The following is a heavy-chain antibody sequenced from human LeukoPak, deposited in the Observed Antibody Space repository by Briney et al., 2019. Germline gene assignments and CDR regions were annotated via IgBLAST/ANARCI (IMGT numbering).Heavy chain of an antibody. CDR2: INPSDGSI. D-gene: IGHD3-10*01. J-gene: IGHJ4*02. CDR3: ARGLKTGDFDY. Sequence: ASVKVSCKASGYTFTSYWIQWVRQAPGQGLEWMGLINPSDGSIAYAHRFQGRVTMTRNTSISTAYMELSSLRSKDTAVYYCARGLKTGDFDYWGQGTLVTVSS. V-gene: IGHV1-46*01. CDR1: GYTFTSYW.